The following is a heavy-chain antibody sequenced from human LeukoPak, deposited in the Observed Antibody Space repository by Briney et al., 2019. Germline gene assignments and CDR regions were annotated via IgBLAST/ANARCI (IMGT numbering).Heavy chain of an antibody. Sequence: GGSLRLSCAASGFTFSSYWMSWVRQAPGKGLEWVANIKQDGSEKYYVDSVKGRLTISRDNAKNSLYLQMNSLRAEDTAVYYCAKDDYYDTSGYRDWGQGTLVTVSS. J-gene: IGHJ4*02. CDR1: GFTFSSYW. CDR3: AKDDYYDTSGYRD. V-gene: IGHV3-7*01. CDR2: IKQDGSEK. D-gene: IGHD3-22*01.